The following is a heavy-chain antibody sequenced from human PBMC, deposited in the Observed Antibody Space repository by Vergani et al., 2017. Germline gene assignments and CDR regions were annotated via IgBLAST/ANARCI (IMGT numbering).Heavy chain of an antibody. V-gene: IGHV1-69*02. CDR1: GGTFSSYT. D-gene: IGHD6-19*01. J-gene: IGHJ3*02. CDR2: IIPILGIA. Sequence: QVQLVQSGAEVKKPGSSVKVSCKASGGTFSSYTISWVRQAPGQGLEWMGRIIPILGIANYAQKFQGRVTITADKSTSTAYMELSSLRSEDTAVYYCARGRAVAGRDAFDIWGQGTMVTVSS. CDR3: ARGRAVAGRDAFDI.